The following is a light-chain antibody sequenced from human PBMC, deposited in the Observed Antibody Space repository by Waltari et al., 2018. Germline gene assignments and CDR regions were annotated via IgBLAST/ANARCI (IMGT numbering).Light chain of an antibody. CDR2: YVG. Sequence: QSALTQPASVSGSPGPSVIISCTGSRGAVGSSNFFSWYQHRPGKTPKFIIYYVGVRPSGISNRFSGSKSDNTASLTISGLQAEDEADYFCSSYTTSKTWVFGGGTRVIVL. CDR3: SSYTTSKTWV. CDR1: RGAVGSSNF. V-gene: IGLV2-14*01. J-gene: IGLJ3*02.